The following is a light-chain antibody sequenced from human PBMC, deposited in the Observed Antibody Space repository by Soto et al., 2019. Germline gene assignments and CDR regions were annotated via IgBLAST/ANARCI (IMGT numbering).Light chain of an antibody. V-gene: IGKV1-12*01. Sequence: DIQMTQSPSSVSASIGDRVTISCRASQSIYKWLVWYQQKPGKAPKLLIYAASSLQSGVPSRFSVSGYGTDFTLAISSLQPEDSATYYCQQADSFPLSFGGGTKVEI. CDR2: AAS. CDR3: QQADSFPLS. CDR1: QSIYKW. J-gene: IGKJ4*01.